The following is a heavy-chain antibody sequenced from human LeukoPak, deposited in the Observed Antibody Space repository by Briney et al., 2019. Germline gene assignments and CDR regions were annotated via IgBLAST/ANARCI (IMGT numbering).Heavy chain of an antibody. CDR3: ARTYDFGRGPPGDAFDN. CDR2: IDARSGIT. V-gene: IGHV3-48*01. Sequence: TGGSLRLSCAASGFTFTIFGLNWARQAPGKGPEWVSYIDARSGITYYADSVQGRFTLSRDNARESVFLQMDSLRVDDTAVYYCARTYDFGRGPPGDAFDNWGPGTWVIVSS. J-gene: IGHJ3*02. D-gene: IGHD3-3*01. CDR1: GFTFTIFG.